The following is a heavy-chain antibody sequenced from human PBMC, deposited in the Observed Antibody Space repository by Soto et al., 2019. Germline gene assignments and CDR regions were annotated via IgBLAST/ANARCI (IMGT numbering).Heavy chain of an antibody. D-gene: IGHD6-19*01. Sequence: PGGSLRLSCAASGFTFDDYAMHWVRQAPGKGLEWVSGISWNSGSIGYADSVKGRFTISRDNAKNSLYLQMNSLRAEDTALYYCAKDREWLVGDYFDYWGQGTLVTVSS. V-gene: IGHV3-9*01. CDR3: AKDREWLVGDYFDY. J-gene: IGHJ4*02. CDR1: GFTFDDYA. CDR2: ISWNSGSI.